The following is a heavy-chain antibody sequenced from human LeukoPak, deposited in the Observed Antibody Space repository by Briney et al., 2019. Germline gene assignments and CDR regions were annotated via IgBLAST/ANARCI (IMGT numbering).Heavy chain of an antibody. J-gene: IGHJ5*02. V-gene: IGHV4-38-2*02. CDR2: IYHSGST. CDR1: GYSISSGYY. Sequence: PSETLSLTCTVSGYSISSGYYWGWIRQPPGKGLEWIGSIYHSGSTNYNPSLKSRVTISVDTSKNQFSLKLSSVTPADTAVYYCARDLCSGGSCYPGWLDPWGQGTLVTVSS. D-gene: IGHD2-15*01. CDR3: ARDLCSGGSCYPGWLDP.